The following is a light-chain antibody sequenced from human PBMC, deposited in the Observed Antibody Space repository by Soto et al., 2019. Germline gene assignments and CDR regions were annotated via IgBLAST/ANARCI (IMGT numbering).Light chain of an antibody. CDR3: CSYAGSSTFVV. CDR2: EGS. V-gene: IGLV2-23*03. J-gene: IGLJ2*01. Sequence: QSALTQPASVSGSTGQSITISCTGTSSDVGSYNLDSWYQQHPGKAPKLMIYEGSKRPSGVSNRFSGSKSGNTASLTISGLQAEDEADYYCCSYAGSSTFVVFGGGTKLTVL. CDR1: SSDVGSYNL.